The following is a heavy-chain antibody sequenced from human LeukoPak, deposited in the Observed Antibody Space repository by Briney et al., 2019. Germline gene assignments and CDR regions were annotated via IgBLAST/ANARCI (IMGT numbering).Heavy chain of an antibody. V-gene: IGHV1-18*01. J-gene: IGHJ2*01. CDR1: GYTFTSYG. CDR3: ARSSSYSSSWSWYFDL. Sequence: ASVKVSCKASGYTFTSYGISWVRQAPGQGLEWMGWISAYNGNTNYAQKLQGRVTMTTDTSTSTAYMELRSLRSDDTAVYYCARSSSYSSSWSWYFDLWGRGTLVTVSS. CDR2: ISAYNGNT. D-gene: IGHD6-13*01.